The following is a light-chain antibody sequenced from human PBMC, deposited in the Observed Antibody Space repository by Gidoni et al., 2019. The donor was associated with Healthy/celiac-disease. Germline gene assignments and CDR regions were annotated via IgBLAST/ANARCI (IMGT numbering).Light chain of an antibody. V-gene: IGKV1-39*01. CDR1: QSSSSY. CDR3: QQSYSTPPYT. CDR2: AAS. Sequence: SSLSASVGDRVTITCRASQSSSSYLNWYQQKPGKAPKLLIYAASSLQSGVPSRFSGSGSGTDFTLTISSLQPEDFATYYCQQSYSTPPYTFGQGTKLEIK. J-gene: IGKJ2*01.